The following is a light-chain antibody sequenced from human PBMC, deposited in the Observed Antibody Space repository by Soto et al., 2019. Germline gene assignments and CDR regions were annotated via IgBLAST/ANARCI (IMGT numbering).Light chain of an antibody. CDR1: QSISTW. Sequence: DIQMTQSPSSVSASVGDRIIITCRASQSISTWLAWYQQKPGEAPKLLIFAASRLHGGVPSRFSGSGSGTAFTLTINNLQPEDFATYYCQQAVSFPLTFGGGTKVEVK. J-gene: IGKJ4*01. V-gene: IGKV1D-12*01. CDR2: AAS. CDR3: QQAVSFPLT.